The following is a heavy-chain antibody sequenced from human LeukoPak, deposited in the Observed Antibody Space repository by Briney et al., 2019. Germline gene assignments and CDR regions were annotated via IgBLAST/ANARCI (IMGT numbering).Heavy chain of an antibody. V-gene: IGHV3-53*01. CDR3: ARADY. CDR1: GFTVTSNY. Sequence: GGSLRLSCAASGFTVTSNYMSWVRQAPGKGLEWVSVIYSGGNTFYADSVKGRFTISRDNAKNSLYLQMNSLRAEDTAVYYCARADYWGQGTLVTVSS. CDR2: IYSGGNT. J-gene: IGHJ4*02.